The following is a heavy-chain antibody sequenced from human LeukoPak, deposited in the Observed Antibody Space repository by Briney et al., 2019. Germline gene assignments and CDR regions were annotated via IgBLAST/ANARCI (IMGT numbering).Heavy chain of an antibody. J-gene: IGHJ4*02. CDR2: VHVSGGT. D-gene: IGHD4-23*01. CDR1: GGTMITSAFY. Sequence: SETLSLNCTVSGGTMITSAFYWGWIRESPGKGLEWIGNVHVSGGTYYNPSHKGRVTISLDTSKNQFSLKLTAVTAADTAIYYCARDRADSGGNGFDYWGQETLVTVSS. CDR3: ARDRADSGGNGFDY. V-gene: IGHV4-39*07.